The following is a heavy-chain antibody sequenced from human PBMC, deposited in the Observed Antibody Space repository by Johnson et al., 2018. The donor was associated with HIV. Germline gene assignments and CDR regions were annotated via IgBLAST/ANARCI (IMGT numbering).Heavy chain of an antibody. CDR3: ARVIPDSSGSRDDAFDI. CDR1: GFTFSDCY. J-gene: IGHJ3*02. D-gene: IGHD3-22*01. CDR2: ISSSGLTI. V-gene: IGHV3-11*04. Sequence: QVQLVESGGGLVKPGGSLRLSCAASGFTFSDCYMSWLRQAPGKGLEWVSYISSSGLTIYYADSVKGRFTISRDNAKNSLYLQMNSLRAEDTAVYYCARVIPDSSGSRDDAFDIWGQGTMVTVSS.